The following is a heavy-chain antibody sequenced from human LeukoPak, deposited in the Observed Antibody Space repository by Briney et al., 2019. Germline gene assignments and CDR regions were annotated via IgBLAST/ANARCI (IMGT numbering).Heavy chain of an antibody. V-gene: IGHV3-66*01. CDR2: MYAGGYT. CDR3: AREPLGYCGGDCSTALDI. CDR1: GFAVSDNY. Sequence: GGSLRLSCAASGFAVSDNYMNWLRQAPGMRLEWISIMYAGGYTYYADSVKGRFTISRDSSRNTPYLQMDSLRDGDTAVYYCAREPLGYCGGDCSTALDIWGQGTMVTVSS. D-gene: IGHD2-21*02. J-gene: IGHJ3*02.